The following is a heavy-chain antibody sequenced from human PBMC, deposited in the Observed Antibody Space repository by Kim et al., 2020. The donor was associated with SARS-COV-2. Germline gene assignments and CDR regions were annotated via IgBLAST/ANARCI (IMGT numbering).Heavy chain of an antibody. D-gene: IGHD3-16*01. V-gene: IGHV4-39*07. CDR2: IYYSGST. Sequence: SETLSLTCTVSGGSISSSSYYWGWIRQPPGKGLEWIGSIYYSGSTYYNPSLKSRVTISVDTSKNQFSLKLSSVTAADTAVYYCARDGGGKIQEAYYFDY. CDR1: GGSISSSSYY. CDR3: ARDGGGKIQEAYYFDY. J-gene: IGHJ4*01.